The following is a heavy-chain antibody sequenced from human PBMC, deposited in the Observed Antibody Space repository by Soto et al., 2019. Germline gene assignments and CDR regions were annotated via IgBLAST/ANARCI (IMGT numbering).Heavy chain of an antibody. D-gene: IGHD2-8*02. Sequence: PGGSLRLSCAVSGFAFCGHTINFVRHSPGKGLEWVWYIGDTTSSIYYADSVKGRFIISRDNARNSLFLQMNSLRDDDTAVYYCARGDCTGGICYCMDVWGKGNTVTVPQ. J-gene: IGHJ6*04. CDR1: GFAFCGHT. V-gene: IGHV3-48*02. CDR3: ARGDCTGGICYCMDV. CDR2: IGDTTSSI.